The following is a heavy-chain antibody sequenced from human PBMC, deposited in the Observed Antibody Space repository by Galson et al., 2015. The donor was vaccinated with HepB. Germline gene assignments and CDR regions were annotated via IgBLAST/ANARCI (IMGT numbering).Heavy chain of an antibody. CDR2: IRSKAYGGTT. V-gene: IGHV3-49*03. CDR1: GFTFGDYA. CDR3: TRVYCSGGSCYIEARLNAFDI. Sequence: SLRLSCAAPGFTFGDYAMSWFRQAPGKGLEWVGFIRSKAYGGTTEYAASVKGRFTISRDDSKSIAYLQMNSLKTEDTAVYYCTRVYCSGGSCYIEARLNAFDIWGQGTMVTVSS. J-gene: IGHJ3*02. D-gene: IGHD2-15*01.